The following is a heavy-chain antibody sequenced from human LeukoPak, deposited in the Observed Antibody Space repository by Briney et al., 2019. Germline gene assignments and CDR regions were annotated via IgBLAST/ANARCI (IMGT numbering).Heavy chain of an antibody. Sequence: PSETLSLTCTVSGYSISNGYYWSWIRQPPGKGLEWIGSLYHSGSTFYNPSLKNRVSISVDTSKTQFSLKLSSVTAADTAVYYCASPRDIVVVVDATAGYFDLWGRGTLVTVSS. CDR3: ASPRDIVVVVDATAGYFDL. CDR2: LYHSGST. CDR1: GYSISNGYY. D-gene: IGHD2-15*01. V-gene: IGHV4-38-2*02. J-gene: IGHJ2*01.